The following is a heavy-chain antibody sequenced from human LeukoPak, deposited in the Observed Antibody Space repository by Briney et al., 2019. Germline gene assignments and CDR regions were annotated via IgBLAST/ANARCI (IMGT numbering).Heavy chain of an antibody. Sequence: SETLSLTCTVSGGSISSDSYYWGWIRQPPGKGLEWIGSIYYRGNTYYNSSLKRRVTISVDRSSNQFSLKLSSVTAADTAVYYCAGYGDYSRSDYWGQGTLVTVSS. V-gene: IGHV4-39*01. D-gene: IGHD4-11*01. CDR3: AGYGDYSRSDY. J-gene: IGHJ4*02. CDR2: IYYRGNT. CDR1: GGSISSDSYY.